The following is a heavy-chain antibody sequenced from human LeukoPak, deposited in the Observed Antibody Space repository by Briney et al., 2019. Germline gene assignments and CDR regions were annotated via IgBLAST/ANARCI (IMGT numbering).Heavy chain of an antibody. CDR3: ARQTGTTRMTYYYYYMDV. Sequence: GGSLKISRKGSGYSFTTYWIGWVRQMPGKGLEWMGIIYPGDSDTRYSPSFQGQVTISADKSISTAYLQWSSLKASDTAMYYCARQTGTTRMTYYYYYMDVWGKGTTVTVSS. CDR1: GYSFTTYW. CDR2: IYPGDSDT. J-gene: IGHJ6*03. D-gene: IGHD1-1*01. V-gene: IGHV5-51*01.